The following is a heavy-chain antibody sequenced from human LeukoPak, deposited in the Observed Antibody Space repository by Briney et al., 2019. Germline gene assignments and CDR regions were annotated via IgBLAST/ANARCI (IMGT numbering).Heavy chain of an antibody. CDR3: ARDPGTMISQEAFDI. CDR1: GGTFSSYA. J-gene: IGHJ3*02. Sequence: ASVKVSCTASGGTFSSYAISWVRQAPGQGLEWMGGIIPIFGTANYAQNFQGRVTITTDESTSTAYMELSSLRSEDTAVYYCARDPGTMISQEAFDIWGQGTMVTVSS. D-gene: IGHD3-22*01. CDR2: IIPIFGTA. V-gene: IGHV1-69*05.